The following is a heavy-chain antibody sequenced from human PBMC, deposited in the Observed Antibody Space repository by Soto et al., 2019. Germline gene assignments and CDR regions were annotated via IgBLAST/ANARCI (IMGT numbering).Heavy chain of an antibody. D-gene: IGHD3-10*01. J-gene: IGHJ4*02. CDR3: AKHPGSRYYYGSGSYFDY. CDR2: ISGSGGST. Sequence: GGSLRLSCAASGFTFSSYAMSWVRQAPGKGLEWVSAISGSGGSTYYADSVKGRFTISRDNSKNTLYLQMNSLRAEDTAVYYCAKHPGSRYYYGSGSYFDYWGQGTLVTVSS. V-gene: IGHV3-23*01. CDR1: GFTFSSYA.